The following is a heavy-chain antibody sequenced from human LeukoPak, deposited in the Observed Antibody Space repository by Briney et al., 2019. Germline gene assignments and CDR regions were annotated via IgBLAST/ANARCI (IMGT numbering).Heavy chain of an antibody. CDR3: ARDPPHSSGWYAFDI. D-gene: IGHD6-19*01. J-gene: IGHJ3*02. CDR1: GYAFTSYY. Sequence: ASVKVSCKASGYAFTSYYMHWVRQAPGQGLEWMGIINPSGGSTSYAQKFQGRVTMTRDTSTSTVYMELSSLRSEDTAVYYCARDPPHSSGWYAFDIWGQGTMVTVSS. V-gene: IGHV1-46*01. CDR2: INPSGGST.